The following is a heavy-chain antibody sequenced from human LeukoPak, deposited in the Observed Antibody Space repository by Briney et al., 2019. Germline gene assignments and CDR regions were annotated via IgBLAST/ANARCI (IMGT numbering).Heavy chain of an antibody. J-gene: IGHJ4*02. D-gene: IGHD6-6*01. V-gene: IGHV3-33*01. CDR2: IWYDGSNK. CDR1: GFTFSSYG. CDR3: ARECIAARPLDY. Sequence: GGSLRLSCAASGFTFSSYGMHWVRQAPGKGLEWVAVIWYDGSNKYYADSVKGRFTISRDNSKNTLYLQMNSLRAEDTAVYYCARECIAARPLDYWGQGTLVTVSS.